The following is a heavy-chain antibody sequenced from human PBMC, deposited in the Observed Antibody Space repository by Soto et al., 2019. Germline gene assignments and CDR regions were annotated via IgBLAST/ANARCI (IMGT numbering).Heavy chain of an antibody. CDR2: IYYSGST. Sequence: TSETLSLTCTVSGGSISSSSYYWGWIRQPPGKGLEWIGSIYYSGSTYYNPSLKSRVTISVDTSKNQFSLKLSSVTAADTAVYYCASTYYDFWSGYYSGMDVWGQGTTVTVSS. D-gene: IGHD3-3*01. J-gene: IGHJ6*02. CDR3: ASTYYDFWSGYYSGMDV. V-gene: IGHV4-39*01. CDR1: GGSISSSSYY.